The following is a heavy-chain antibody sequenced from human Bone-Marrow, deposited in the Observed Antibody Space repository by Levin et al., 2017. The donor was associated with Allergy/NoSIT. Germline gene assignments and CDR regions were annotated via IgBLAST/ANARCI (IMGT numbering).Heavy chain of an antibody. CDR1: GGSISTYH. V-gene: IGHV4-4*07. CDR2: LYSSGKG. Sequence: KPSETLSLTCTVSGGSISTYHWSWIRQSAGNRLEWIGRLYSSGKGANNPALKSRVSMSVDAAKNQFFLKLTSVTAADTAIYYCARSNADVVVVPVRLPEDVWGQGITVIVS. J-gene: IGHJ6*02. D-gene: IGHD2-2*01. CDR3: ARSNADVVVVPVRLPEDV.